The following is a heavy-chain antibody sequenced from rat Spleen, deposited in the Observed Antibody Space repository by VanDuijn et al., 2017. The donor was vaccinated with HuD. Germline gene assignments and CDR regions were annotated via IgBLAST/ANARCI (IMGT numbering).Heavy chain of an antibody. CDR3: ARDPSTTVALDY. CDR1: GFTFSDYD. D-gene: IGHD1-1*01. V-gene: IGHV5-7*01. Sequence: EVQLVESGGGLVQPGKSLKLSCAASGFTFSDYDMAWVRQAPTKGLEWVASISYDGSSTYYRDSVRGRFTISRDDAETTLYLQMDSLRSDDTATYYCARDPSTTVALDYWGQGVMVTVSS. J-gene: IGHJ2*01. CDR2: ISYDGSST.